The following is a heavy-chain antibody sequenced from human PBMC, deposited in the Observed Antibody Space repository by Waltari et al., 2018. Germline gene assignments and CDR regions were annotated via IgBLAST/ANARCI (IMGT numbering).Heavy chain of an antibody. CDR3: ARGHYDSSGYPTYFDS. CDR1: GFTFDRCA. J-gene: IGHJ4*02. V-gene: IGHV3-49*04. Sequence: EVQLVESGGGLVKPGRSLRLSCSASGFTFDRCALGWVRQVPGKGLEWVGFIRSKAYGGTAEHATSVKGRFTISREDSDGIAYLQMNSVKAEDTAVYYCARGHYDSSGYPTYFDSWGQGALVTVSS. CDR2: IRSKAYGGTA. D-gene: IGHD3-22*01.